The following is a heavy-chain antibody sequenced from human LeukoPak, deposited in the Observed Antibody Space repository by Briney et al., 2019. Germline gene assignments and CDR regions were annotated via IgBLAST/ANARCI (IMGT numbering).Heavy chain of an antibody. CDR2: IKQDGSEK. CDR1: GFTFSSYW. V-gene: IGHV3-7*01. Sequence: PGGSLRLSCAASGFTFSSYWMSWVRQAPGKGLEWVANIKQDGSEKYYVDSVKGRFTISRDNAKNSLYLQMNSLRAEDTAVYYCASLARVDYYYYYMDVWGKGTTVTVSS. D-gene: IGHD2-15*01. CDR3: ASLARVDYYYYYMDV. J-gene: IGHJ6*03.